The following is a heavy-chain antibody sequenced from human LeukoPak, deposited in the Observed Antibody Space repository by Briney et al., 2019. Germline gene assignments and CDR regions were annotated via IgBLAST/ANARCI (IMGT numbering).Heavy chain of an antibody. CDR3: ARDGNWNDEEFDY. J-gene: IGHJ4*02. CDR1: GFTFSSYS. CDR2: ISSSSSYI. Sequence: GGSLRLSCAASGFTFSSYSMNWVRQAPGKGLEWVSSISSSSSYIYYADSVKGRFTISRDNAKNSLYLQMNSLRAEDTAVYYCARDGNWNDEEFDYWGQGTLVTVSS. V-gene: IGHV3-21*01. D-gene: IGHD1-1*01.